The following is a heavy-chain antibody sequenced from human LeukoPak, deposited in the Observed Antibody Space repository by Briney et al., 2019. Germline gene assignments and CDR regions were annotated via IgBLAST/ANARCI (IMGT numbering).Heavy chain of an antibody. CDR3: ARGKYSSGWSDY. D-gene: IGHD6-19*01. CDR1: GFTFSSYS. Sequence: GGSLRLSCAASGFTFSSYSMSWVRQAPGKGLEWVSSISSSSSYIYYADSVKGRFTISRDNAKNSLYLQMNSLRAEDTAVYYCARGKYSSGWSDYWGQGTLVTVSS. J-gene: IGHJ4*02. CDR2: ISSSSSYI. V-gene: IGHV3-21*01.